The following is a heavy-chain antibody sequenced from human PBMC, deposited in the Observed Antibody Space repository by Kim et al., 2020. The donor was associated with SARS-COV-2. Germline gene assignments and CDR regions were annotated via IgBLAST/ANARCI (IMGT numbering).Heavy chain of an antibody. CDR2: K. V-gene: IGHV3-30*09. Sequence: KYYTQTVKGGYAISRDTTENTLFMQMDSLRTEDTAMYYCAREFSAKEFDYWGQGTLVTVSS. J-gene: IGHJ4*02. CDR3: AREFSAKEFDY.